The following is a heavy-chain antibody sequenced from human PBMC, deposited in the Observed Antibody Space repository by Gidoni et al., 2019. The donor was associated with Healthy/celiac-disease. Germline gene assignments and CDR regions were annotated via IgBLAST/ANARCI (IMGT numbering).Heavy chain of an antibody. D-gene: IGHD6-6*01. CDR2: INHSGST. J-gene: IGHJ4*02. V-gene: IGHV4-34*01. CDR3: ARIKKISSSVLGDY. Sequence: QVQLQQWCAGLLKPSETPSLTCALYGGSFSGYYWSWIRQPPGKGLEWIGEINHSGSTNYNPSRKSRVTISVDTPKNRFSLKLSSVTAADTAVYYCARIKKISSSVLGDYWGQGTLVTVSS. CDR1: GGSFSGYY.